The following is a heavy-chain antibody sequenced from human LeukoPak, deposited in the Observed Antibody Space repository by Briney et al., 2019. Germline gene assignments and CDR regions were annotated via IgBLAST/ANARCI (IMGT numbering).Heavy chain of an antibody. Sequence: GGSLRLSCAASGITFSSYWMHWVRQAPGKGLVWVSRINSDGSSTSYADSVKGRFTISRDNAKNTLYLQMNSLRAEDTAVYYCARGGLDYGGNSGLDYWGQGTLVTVSS. CDR2: INSDGSST. V-gene: IGHV3-74*01. CDR1: GITFSSYW. J-gene: IGHJ4*02. CDR3: ARGGLDYGGNSGLDY. D-gene: IGHD4-23*01.